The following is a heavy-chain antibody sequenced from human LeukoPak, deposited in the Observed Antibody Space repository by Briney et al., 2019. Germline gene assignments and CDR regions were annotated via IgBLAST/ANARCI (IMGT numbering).Heavy chain of an antibody. V-gene: IGHV1-46*01. CDR2: IDPSGGST. J-gene: IGHJ3*02. Sequence: ASVKVSCKASGYTFTTYYMHWVRQAPGQGLEWMGIIDPSGGSTSYAQKFQGRVTMTRDTSTSTVYMELSSLRSDDTAVYYCARLSQQTFDIWGQGTLVTGSS. CDR3: ARLSQQTFDI. CDR1: GYTFTTYY.